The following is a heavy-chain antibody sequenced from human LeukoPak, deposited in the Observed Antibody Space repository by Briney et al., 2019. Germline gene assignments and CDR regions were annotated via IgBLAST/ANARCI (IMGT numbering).Heavy chain of an antibody. D-gene: IGHD3-16*01. CDR3: ARGKGGY. CDR1: GFTFSNYW. J-gene: IGHJ4*02. CDR2: INQDGSEK. Sequence: GGSLRLSCAGSGFTFSNYWMNWVRQAPGKGLEWVANINQDGSEKYYVDSVKGRFTISRDNAKNSLYLQMNSLRAEDTAVYYCARGKGGYWGQGTLVTVSS. V-gene: IGHV3-7*01.